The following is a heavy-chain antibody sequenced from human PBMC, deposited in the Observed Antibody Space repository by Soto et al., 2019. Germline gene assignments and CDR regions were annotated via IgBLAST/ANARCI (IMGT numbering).Heavy chain of an antibody. CDR1: GFTFSSYG. V-gene: IGHV3-30*18. Sequence: GGSLRLSCAASGFTFSSYGMHWVRQAPGKGLEWVAVISYDGSNKYYADSVKGRFTISRDNSKNTLYLQMNSLRAEDTAVYYCAKESEVHHYDRPPFDYWGQGTLLTGS. D-gene: IGHD3-22*01. CDR2: ISYDGSNK. CDR3: AKESEVHHYDRPPFDY. J-gene: IGHJ4*02.